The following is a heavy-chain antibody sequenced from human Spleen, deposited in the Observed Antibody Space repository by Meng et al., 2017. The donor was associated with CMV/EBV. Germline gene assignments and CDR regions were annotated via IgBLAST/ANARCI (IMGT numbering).Heavy chain of an antibody. CDR1: VSGTV. Sequence: VSGTVRRWVRQAPGKGLEGVSVIYSGGSTYYADSVKGRFTISRDNSKNTLYLQMNSLRAEDTAVYYCAREGPYYGSGSYYNGYFDYWGRGTLVTVSS. J-gene: IGHJ4*02. D-gene: IGHD3-10*01. V-gene: IGHV3-53*01. CDR2: IYSGGST. CDR3: AREGPYYGSGSYYNGYFDY.